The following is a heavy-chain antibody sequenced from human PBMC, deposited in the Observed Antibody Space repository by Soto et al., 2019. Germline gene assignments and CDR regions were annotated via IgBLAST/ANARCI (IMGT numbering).Heavy chain of an antibody. CDR2: ISGSGGST. V-gene: IGHV3-23*01. Sequence: EVQLLESGGGLVQPGGSLRLSCAASGFTFSSYAMSWVRQAPGKGLEWVSAISGSGGSTYYADSVKGRFTISRDNSKNTLYLQMTSLRAEDTAVYYCARDRGFWAAGTFGYYYYGMDVWGQGTTVTVSS. J-gene: IGHJ6*02. D-gene: IGHD6-13*01. CDR3: ARDRGFWAAGTFGYYYYGMDV. CDR1: GFTFSSYA.